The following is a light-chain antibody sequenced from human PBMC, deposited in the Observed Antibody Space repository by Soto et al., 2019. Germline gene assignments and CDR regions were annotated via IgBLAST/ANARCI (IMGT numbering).Light chain of an antibody. J-gene: IGLJ1*01. CDR2: DVS. CDR1: SSDVGGYNY. Sequence: QSALTQPASVSGSPGQSITISCIGTSSDVGGYNYVSWYQQHPGKAPKILIYDVSERPSGVPDRFSGSKSGNTASLTISGLQADDEAEYFCCSNAGPYVFGTGTKLTVL. CDR3: CSNAGPYV. V-gene: IGLV2-11*01.